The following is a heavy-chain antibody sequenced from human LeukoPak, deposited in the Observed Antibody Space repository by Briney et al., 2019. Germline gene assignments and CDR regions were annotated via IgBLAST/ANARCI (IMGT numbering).Heavy chain of an antibody. D-gene: IGHD3-3*01. CDR2: IYTSGST. V-gene: IGHV4-4*07. J-gene: IGHJ4*02. CDR3: ARLRFWSGYYDFDY. Sequence: KPSETLSLTCTVSGGSISSYYWSWIRQPAGKGLEWIGRIYTSGSTNYNPSLKSRVTMSVDTSKNQFSLKLSCVTAADTAVYYCARLRFWSGYYDFDYWGQGALVTVSS. CDR1: GGSISSYY.